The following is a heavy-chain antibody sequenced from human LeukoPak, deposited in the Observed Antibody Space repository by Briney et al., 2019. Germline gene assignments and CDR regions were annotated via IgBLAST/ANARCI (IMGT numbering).Heavy chain of an antibody. J-gene: IGHJ5*02. CDR2: IIPVFGTA. Sequence: GSSVKVSCKASGGTFSSYAISWVRQAPGQGLEWMGRIIPVFGTANYAQKFQGRVTITTDESTSTAYMELSSLRSEDTAVYYCATYYYDSSGYYYPNWFDPWGQGTLVTVSS. CDR3: ATYYYDSSGYYYPNWFDP. V-gene: IGHV1-69*05. D-gene: IGHD3-22*01. CDR1: GGTFSSYA.